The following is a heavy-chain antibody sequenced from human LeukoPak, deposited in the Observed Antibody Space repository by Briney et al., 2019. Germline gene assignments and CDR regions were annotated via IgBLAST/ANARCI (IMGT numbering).Heavy chain of an antibody. CDR1: GFTFTTYW. CDR3: VRDLSPAYGGHYYDAFDF. D-gene: IGHD4-23*01. V-gene: IGHV3-7*01. CDR2: IKRDGSVK. J-gene: IGHJ3*01. Sequence: GGSLRLSCAASGFTFTTYWMAWVRQAPGKGLEWVANIKRDGSVKYYVDSVKDRFTISRDNAKSSLYLQMNSLRAEDTALYYCVRDLSPAYGGHYYDAFDFWGQGTMVTVSS.